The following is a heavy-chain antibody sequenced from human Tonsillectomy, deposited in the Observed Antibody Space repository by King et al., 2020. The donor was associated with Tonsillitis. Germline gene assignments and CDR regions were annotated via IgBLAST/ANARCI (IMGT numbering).Heavy chain of an antibody. CDR3: ARNPGSCSSSNCYPYYGLDV. Sequence: QLVQSGAEVRKPGSSVKVSCKASGGTFTKAGITWVRQAPGQGLEGMGDFTPRLGQPKYAQKFQGRLTITADESMTTAYMELTSLRSDDTAVYYCARNPGSCSSSNCYPYYGLDVWGQGTTVTVSS. V-gene: IGHV1-69*01. D-gene: IGHD2-2*01. CDR1: GGTFTKAG. CDR2: FTPRLGQP. J-gene: IGHJ6*02.